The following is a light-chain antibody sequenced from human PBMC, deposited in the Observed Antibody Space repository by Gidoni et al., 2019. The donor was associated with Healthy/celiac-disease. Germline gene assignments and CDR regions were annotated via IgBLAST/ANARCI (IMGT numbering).Light chain of an antibody. CDR1: QSISSW. CDR2: KAS. Sequence: DLQMIQSPSTLSASVGDRVTITCRARQSISSWLAWYHQKPGKAPKLLIYKASSLESGVPSRVSGSGSETEFTLTISSRQPNDFATYYCQQYNSYPWTFGQXTKVEIK. J-gene: IGKJ1*01. CDR3: QQYNSYPWT. V-gene: IGKV1-5*03.